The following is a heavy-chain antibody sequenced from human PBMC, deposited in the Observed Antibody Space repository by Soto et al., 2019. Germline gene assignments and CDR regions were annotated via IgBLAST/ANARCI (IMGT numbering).Heavy chain of an antibody. CDR1: GGSISSSSYY. CDR3: ARSYGGNTYYYYGMDV. J-gene: IGHJ6*02. D-gene: IGHD4-17*01. CDR2: IYYSGST. Sequence: LSLTCTVSGGSISSSSYYWGWIRQPPGKGLEWIGSIYYSGSTYYNPSLKSRVTISVDTSKNQFSLKLSSVTAADTAVYYCARSYGGNTYYYYGMDVWGQGTTVTVSS. V-gene: IGHV4-39*01.